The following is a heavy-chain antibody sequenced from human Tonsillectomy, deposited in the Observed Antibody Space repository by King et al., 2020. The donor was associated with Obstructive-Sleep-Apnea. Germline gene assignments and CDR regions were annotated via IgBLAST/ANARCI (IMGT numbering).Heavy chain of an antibody. J-gene: IGHJ5*02. CDR3: ARDSSYYDILTGYTVNWFDP. CDR2: IYYSGST. V-gene: IGHV4-59*01. Sequence: QLQESGPGLVKPSETLSLTCTVSGGSISSYYWSWIRQPPGKGLEWIGYIYYSGSTNYNPSLKIPVTISVDTSKNQFSLKLSSVTAAATAVNYCARDSSYYDILTGYTVNWFDPWGQGTLVTVSS. CDR1: GGSISSYY. D-gene: IGHD3-9*01.